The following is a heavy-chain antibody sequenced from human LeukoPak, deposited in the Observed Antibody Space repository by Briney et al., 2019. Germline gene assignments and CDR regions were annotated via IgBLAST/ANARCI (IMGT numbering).Heavy chain of an antibody. CDR2: IYHSGST. V-gene: IGHV4-38-2*02. J-gene: IGHJ4*02. Sequence: PSETLSLTCTVSGYSISSGYYWGWIRQPPGKGLEWIGSIYHSGSTYYNPSLKSRVTISVDTSKNQFSLKLSSVTAADTAVYYCARSSGGDTTFDYWGQGTLVTVSS. CDR3: ARSSGGDTTFDY. D-gene: IGHD4-17*01. CDR1: GYSISSGYY.